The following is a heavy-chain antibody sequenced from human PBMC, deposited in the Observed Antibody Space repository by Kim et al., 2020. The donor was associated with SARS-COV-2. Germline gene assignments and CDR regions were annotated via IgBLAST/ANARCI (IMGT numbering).Heavy chain of an antibody. V-gene: IGHV4-39*07. Sequence: SETLSLTCTVSGGSISSSSYYWGWIRQPPGKGLEWIGSIYYSGSTYYNPSLKSRVTISVDTSKNQFSLKLSSVTAADTAVYYCAREDSSSWYGEYWGQGTLVTVSS. CDR1: GGSISSSSYY. J-gene: IGHJ4*02. CDR3: AREDSSSWYGEY. D-gene: IGHD6-13*01. CDR2: IYYSGST.